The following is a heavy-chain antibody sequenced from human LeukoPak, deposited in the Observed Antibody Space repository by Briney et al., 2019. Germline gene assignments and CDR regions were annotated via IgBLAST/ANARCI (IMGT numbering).Heavy chain of an antibody. CDR1: GGSISSSSAY. J-gene: IGHJ4*02. Sequence: SETLSPTCTVSGGSISSSSAYWGWIRQPPGKGLEWIGSIYYSKNTYYNPSLKSRVTISADTSKNQFSLTLGSVSATDTAVYYCVSPRGFSYGYFDYWGQGTLVTVSS. CDR3: VSPRGFSYGYFDY. V-gene: IGHV4-39*01. D-gene: IGHD5-18*01. CDR2: IYYSKNT.